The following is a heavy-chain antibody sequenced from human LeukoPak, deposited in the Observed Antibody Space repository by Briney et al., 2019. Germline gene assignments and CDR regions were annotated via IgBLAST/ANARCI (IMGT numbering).Heavy chain of an antibody. CDR2: IYSGGST. V-gene: IGHV3-53*01. Sequence: PGESLRLSCAASGFTVSSNYMSWVRQAPGKGLEWVSVIYSGGSTYYADSVKGRFTISRDNSRNTLYLQMNSLRAEDTAVYYCARGHDYGDPIDYWGQGTLVTVSS. J-gene: IGHJ4*02. D-gene: IGHD4-17*01. CDR3: ARGHDYGDPIDY. CDR1: GFTVSSNY.